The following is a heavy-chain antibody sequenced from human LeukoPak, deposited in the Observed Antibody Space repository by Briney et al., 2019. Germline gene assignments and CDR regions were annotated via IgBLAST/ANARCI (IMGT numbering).Heavy chain of an antibody. CDR2: ISSSSAYI. J-gene: IGHJ5*02. CDR3: ERTTVTPSWFDP. V-gene: IGHV3-21*01. D-gene: IGHD4-17*01. CDR1: GFTFSSYS. Sequence: PGGSLRLSCAASGFTFSSYSMNWVRQAPGKGLEWVSSISSSSAYIYYADSVKGRFTISRDNAKNSLYLQMNSLRAEDTAVYFCERTTVTPSWFDPWGQGTLVTVSS.